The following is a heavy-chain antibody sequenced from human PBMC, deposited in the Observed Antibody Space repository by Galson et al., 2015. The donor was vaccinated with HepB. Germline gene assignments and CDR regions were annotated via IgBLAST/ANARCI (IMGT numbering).Heavy chain of an antibody. D-gene: IGHD5-24*01. CDR3: ARDGENGSNDLDY. CDR2: ISYDGSLK. J-gene: IGHJ4*02. CDR1: EFSFSSYA. V-gene: IGHV3-30-3*01. Sequence: SLRLSCAASEFSFSSYAMFWVRQAPGKGLEWVAVISYDGSLKYYVDSVKGRFTISRDNSKNTLDLQMNSLRADDTAVYYCARDGENGSNDLDYWGQGALVTVSS.